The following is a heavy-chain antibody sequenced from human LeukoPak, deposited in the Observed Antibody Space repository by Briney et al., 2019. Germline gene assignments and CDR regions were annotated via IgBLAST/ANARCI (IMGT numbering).Heavy chain of an antibody. V-gene: IGHV1-8*03. Sequence: GASVKVSCKASGYTFTSYDINWVRQATGQGLEWMGWMNPNSGNTGYAQEFQGRVTITRNTYISTAYMELSSLRSEDTAVYYCARGLTKDFWSGYFPLGYYYMDVWGKGTTVTVSS. CDR1: GYTFTSYD. J-gene: IGHJ6*03. D-gene: IGHD3-3*01. CDR2: MNPNSGNT. CDR3: ARGLTKDFWSGYFPLGYYYMDV.